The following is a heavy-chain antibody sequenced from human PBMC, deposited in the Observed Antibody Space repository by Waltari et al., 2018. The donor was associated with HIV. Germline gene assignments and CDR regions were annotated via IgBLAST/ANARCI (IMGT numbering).Heavy chain of an antibody. Sequence: EVQLVESGGGLVQPGGSLRLSCAAFGFTFSSYEMTWVRQAPGKGLEWVSYISSGDSTVYYADSVQGRFTISRDNAKNSLYLQMNSLRAEDTAVYYCAREGYYDSSAYYYLDYWGQGTLVTVSS. J-gene: IGHJ4*02. D-gene: IGHD3-22*01. CDR3: AREGYYDSSAYYYLDY. V-gene: IGHV3-48*03. CDR2: ISSGDSTV. CDR1: GFTFSSYE.